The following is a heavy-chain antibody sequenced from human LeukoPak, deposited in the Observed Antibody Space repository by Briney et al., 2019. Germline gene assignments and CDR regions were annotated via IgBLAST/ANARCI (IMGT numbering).Heavy chain of an antibody. J-gene: IGHJ5*02. V-gene: IGHV4-4*09. CDR3: ARAGARRYIAVAGSWFDP. Sequence: SETLSLTCTVSGSISGYYWSWIRQPPGKGLEWIGYIYTSGSTNYNPSLESRVTISVDTSKNQFSLKLSSVTAADTAVYYCARAGARRYIAVAGSWFDPWGQGTLVTVSS. CDR2: IYTSGST. CDR1: GSISGYY. D-gene: IGHD6-19*01.